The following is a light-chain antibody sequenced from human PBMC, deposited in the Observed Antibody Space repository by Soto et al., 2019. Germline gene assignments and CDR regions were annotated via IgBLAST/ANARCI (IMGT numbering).Light chain of an antibody. J-gene: IGLJ3*02. CDR3: ALYMGSGIWM. V-gene: IGLV8-61*01. CDR2: STN. Sequence: QAVVTQEPSFSVSPGRTVTLTCGLSSGSVSTSYYPSWYQQTPGQAPRTLIYSTNTRSSGVTDRFSGSILGNKAALTITGAQADDEADYYCALYMGSGIWMFGGGTKLTVL. CDR1: SGSVSTSYY.